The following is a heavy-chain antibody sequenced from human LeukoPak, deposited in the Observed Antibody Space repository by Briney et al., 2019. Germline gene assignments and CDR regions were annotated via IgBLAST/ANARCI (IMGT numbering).Heavy chain of an antibody. CDR2: INHSGST. CDR3: ARKGYCSSTSCYVNWLDP. CDR1: GGSFSGYY. Sequence: SETLSLTCAVYGGSFSGYYWSWIRQPPGKGLEWIGEINHSGSTNYNPSLKSRVTISVDTSKNQFSLKLSSVTAADTAVYYCARKGYCSSTSCYVNWLDPWGQGTLVTVSS. V-gene: IGHV4-34*01. J-gene: IGHJ5*02. D-gene: IGHD2-2*01.